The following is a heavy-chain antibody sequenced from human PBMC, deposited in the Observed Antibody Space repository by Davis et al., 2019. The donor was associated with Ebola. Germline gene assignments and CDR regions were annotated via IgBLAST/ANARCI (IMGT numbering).Heavy chain of an antibody. V-gene: IGHV3-74*01. CDR3: ARDTSHQLPHWLYYFYGMDV. D-gene: IGHD2-2*01. CDR1: GFSFSGHN. J-gene: IGHJ6*02. CDR2: IKTDGSTT. Sequence: HTGGSLRLSCAASGFSFSGHNMNWVRQAPGKGLEWVARIKTDGSTTRYADSVKGRFSISRDNTKNTLYLQMNSLRGEDTAIYYCARDTSHQLPHWLYYFYGMDVWGQGTTVTVSS.